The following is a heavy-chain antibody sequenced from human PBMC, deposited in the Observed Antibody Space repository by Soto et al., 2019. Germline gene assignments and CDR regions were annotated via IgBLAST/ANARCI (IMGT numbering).Heavy chain of an antibody. D-gene: IGHD5-12*01. Sequence: QLQLQESGPGLVKPSETLSLTCTVSGGSISSSSYYWGWIRQPPGKGLEGIGSIYYSGSTYYNPSLKSRVTIPVDNSQTQFSLKLSYVTAADTAVYYCANQRGVEMATIPWYFDLWGRGTLVTVSS. CDR2: IYYSGST. J-gene: IGHJ2*01. V-gene: IGHV4-39*01. CDR3: ANQRGVEMATIPWYFDL. CDR1: GGSISSSSYY.